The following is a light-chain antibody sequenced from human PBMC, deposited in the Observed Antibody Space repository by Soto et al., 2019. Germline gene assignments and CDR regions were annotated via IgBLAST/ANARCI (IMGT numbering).Light chain of an antibody. J-gene: IGLJ1*01. Sequence: QSALTQPASVSGSPGQSITISCTGTSSDVGGYNYVSWYQQHPGKAPQLMIYEVSNRPSGVSNRFSGSNSGSTASLTISGLQAEDEADYYCCSYVGATTYVFGTGTKLTVL. CDR1: SSDVGGYNY. V-gene: IGLV2-14*01. CDR3: CSYVGATTYV. CDR2: EVS.